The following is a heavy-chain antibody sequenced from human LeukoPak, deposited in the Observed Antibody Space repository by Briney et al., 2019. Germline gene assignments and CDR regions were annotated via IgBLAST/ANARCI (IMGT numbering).Heavy chain of an antibody. CDR3: AKDPSMGIGDY. CDR2: ISYDGSNK. J-gene: IGHJ4*02. CDR1: GFTFSSYS. V-gene: IGHV3-30*18. Sequence: GGSLRLSCAASGFTFSSYSMHWVRQAPGKGLEWVAVISYDGSNKYYADSVKGRFTISRDNSKNTLYLQMNSLRAEDTAVYYCAKDPSMGIGDYWGQGTLVTVSS. D-gene: IGHD7-27*01.